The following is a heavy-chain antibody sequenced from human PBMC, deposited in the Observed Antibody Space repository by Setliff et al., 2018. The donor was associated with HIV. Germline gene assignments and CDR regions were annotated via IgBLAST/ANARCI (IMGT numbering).Heavy chain of an antibody. CDR3: ARGEQLVDNWFDP. D-gene: IGHD6-13*01. CDR1: GGSIRSSIYY. Sequence: PSETLSLTCTASGGSIRSSIYYWGWVRQPPGKGLEWIGSIYYSGSTYYNPSLQSRLTISVDTSRNQFSLKLNSVTAADTAVYYCARGEQLVDNWFDPWGQGTLVTVSS. CDR2: IYYSGST. V-gene: IGHV4-39*07. J-gene: IGHJ5*02.